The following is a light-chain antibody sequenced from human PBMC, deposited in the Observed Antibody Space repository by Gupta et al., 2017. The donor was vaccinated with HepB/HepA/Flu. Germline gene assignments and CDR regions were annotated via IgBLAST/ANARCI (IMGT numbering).Light chain of an antibody. CDR2: WAS. CDR3: QQYYSSPPWT. J-gene: IGKJ1*01. Sequence: DIVMTQSPYSLAVSLCETATINCRSSQSVLSSSNNKNYLAWYQQKPGQPPNLLIYWASTRESGVPDRFSGSGSGTDFTLTISNLQAEDVAVYYCQQYYSSPPWTFGQGTKVEIK. CDR1: QSVLSSSNNKNY. V-gene: IGKV4-1*01.